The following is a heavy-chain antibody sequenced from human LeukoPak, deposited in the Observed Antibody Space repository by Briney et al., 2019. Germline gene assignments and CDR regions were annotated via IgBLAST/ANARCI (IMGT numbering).Heavy chain of an antibody. J-gene: IGHJ4*02. CDR1: GFTFSNAW. V-gene: IGHV3-7*01. CDR2: IKQDGSEK. CDR3: ARAKYGGDNYYFDY. D-gene: IGHD2-21*02. Sequence: GGSLRLSCAASGFTFSNAWMSWVRQAPGKGLEWVANIKQDGSEKYYVDSVKGRFTISRDNAKNSLYLQMNSLRAEDTAVYYCARAKYGGDNYYFDYWGQGTLVTVSS.